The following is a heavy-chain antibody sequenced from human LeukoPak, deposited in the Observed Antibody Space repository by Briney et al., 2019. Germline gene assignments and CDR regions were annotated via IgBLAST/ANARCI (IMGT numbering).Heavy chain of an antibody. Sequence: SETLSLTCTVSGGSISSYYWSWIRQPAGKGLEWIGRIYTSGSTNYNPSLKSRVTMSVDTSKNQFSLKLSSVTAADTAVYYCTRDARWLQLKNYYYYMDVWGKGTTVTVSS. D-gene: IGHD5-24*01. CDR1: GGSISSYY. V-gene: IGHV4-4*07. CDR2: IYTSGST. J-gene: IGHJ6*03. CDR3: TRDARWLQLKNYYYYMDV.